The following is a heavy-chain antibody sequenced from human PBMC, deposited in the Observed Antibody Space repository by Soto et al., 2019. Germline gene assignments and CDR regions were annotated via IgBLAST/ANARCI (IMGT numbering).Heavy chain of an antibody. Sequence: SETLSLTCAVSGGSISSGGYSWSWIRQPPGKGLEWIGYIYHSGSTYYNPSLKSRVTISVDRSKNQFSLKLSSVTAADTAVYYWARTESGTFDPWGQGTLVTVSS. CDR1: GGSISSGGYS. J-gene: IGHJ5*02. V-gene: IGHV4-30-2*01. CDR2: IYHSGST. CDR3: ARTESGTFDP. D-gene: IGHD1-7*01.